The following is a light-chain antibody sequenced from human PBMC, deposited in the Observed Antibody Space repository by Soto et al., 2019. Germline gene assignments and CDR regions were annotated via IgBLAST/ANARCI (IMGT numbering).Light chain of an antibody. J-gene: IGLJ3*02. CDR2: EVS. CDR1: GIDVGCYNY. CDR3: SSYRSPKTLA. V-gene: IGLV2-14*01. Sequence: QSALTQPAAVSGSFLQSITISCTGTGIDVGCYNYVSWYQQHPGKAPKVMIYEVSIRPSGVSTRFSGSKSGNTASLSISGLQAEDEAEYFCSSYRSPKTLALGGGTKVTVL.